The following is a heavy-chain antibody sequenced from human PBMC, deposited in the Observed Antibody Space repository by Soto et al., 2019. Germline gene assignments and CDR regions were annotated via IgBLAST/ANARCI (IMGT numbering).Heavy chain of an antibody. V-gene: IGHV2-5*02. D-gene: IGHD6-13*01. J-gene: IGHJ4*02. CDR2: IYWDDDK. Sequence: QITLKESGPTLVKPTQTLTLTCTFSGFSLSTSGVGVGWIRQPPGKALEWLALIYWDDDKRYSPSLKSRLTLPKDTSKNQVVLTLPNMDPVDTATYYCAHRLHSSSCYVFDYWGQGTLVTVSS. CDR1: GFSLSTSGVG. CDR3: AHRLHSSSCYVFDY.